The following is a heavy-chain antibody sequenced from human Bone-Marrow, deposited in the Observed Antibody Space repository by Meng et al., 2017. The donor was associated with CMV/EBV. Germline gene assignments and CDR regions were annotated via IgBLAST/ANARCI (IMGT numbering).Heavy chain of an antibody. J-gene: IGHJ6*02. CDR1: GFTFDDYG. V-gene: IGHV3-20*04. D-gene: IGHD1-7*01. CDR2: INWNGGST. Sequence: GESLKISCAASGFTFDDYGMSWVRQAPGKGLEWVSGINWNGGSTGYADSVKGRFTISRDNSKNTLYLQMNSLRAEDTAVYYCARDGMELPNGYYYYYGMDVWGQGTTVTVSS. CDR3: ARDGMELPNGYYYYYGMDV.